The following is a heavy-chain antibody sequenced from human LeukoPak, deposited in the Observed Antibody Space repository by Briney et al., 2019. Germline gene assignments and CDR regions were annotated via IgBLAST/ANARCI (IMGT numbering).Heavy chain of an antibody. V-gene: IGHV3-30*04. D-gene: IGHD2-2*01. CDR1: GFTFSSYA. CDR3: AKGPLRGTAAAIDY. J-gene: IGHJ4*02. CDR2: ISYDGRNI. Sequence: GESLRLSCAASGFTFSSYAMHWVRQAPGKGLEWVAVISYDGRNIHYPDSVKGRFTISRDISTDTLWLQMDSLRTEDTAVYYCAKGPLRGTAAAIDYWGQGTLVTVSS.